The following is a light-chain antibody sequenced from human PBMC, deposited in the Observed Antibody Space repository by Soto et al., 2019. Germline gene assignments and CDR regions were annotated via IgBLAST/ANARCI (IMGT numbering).Light chain of an antibody. CDR1: QNINNY. CDR2: DSS. CDR3: QQYENLPT. Sequence: DIQMTQSPSSLSASVGDRVTITCQASQNINNYLNWYQQKPGRAPKLLIYDSSNLEAGVPSRFRGSGSGTDFTFTIIRLQPEDIATYYCQQYENLPTFGQGTRLEIK. J-gene: IGKJ5*01. V-gene: IGKV1-33*01.